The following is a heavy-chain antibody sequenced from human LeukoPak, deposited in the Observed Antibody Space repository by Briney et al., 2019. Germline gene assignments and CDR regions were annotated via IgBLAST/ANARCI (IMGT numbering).Heavy chain of an antibody. D-gene: IGHD6-13*01. V-gene: IGHV3-33*01. J-gene: IGHJ4*02. Sequence: PGGSLRLSCAASGFTFSTYGMHWVRQAPGKGLEWVAVIWYDGSNKYCADSVKGRFTISRDNSKNTLYLQMNSLRAEDTAVYYCARDIGIAAAGTLDYWGQGTLVTVSS. CDR2: IWYDGSNK. CDR1: GFTFSTYG. CDR3: ARDIGIAAAGTLDY.